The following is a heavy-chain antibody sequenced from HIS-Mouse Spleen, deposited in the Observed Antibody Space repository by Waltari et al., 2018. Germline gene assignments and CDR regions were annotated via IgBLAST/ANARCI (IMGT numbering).Heavy chain of an antibody. J-gene: IGHJ2*01. CDR2: IYYRGST. D-gene: IGHD6-13*01. CDR1: GGSISSSSYH. CDR3: AREIPYSSSWYDWYFDL. Sequence: QLQLQESGPGLVKPSETLSLTCTVSGGSISSSSYHWGWIRQPPGKGPEWIGSIYYRGSTYYNPSLKSRVTISVDTSKNQFSLKLSSVTAADTAVYYCAREIPYSSSWYDWYFDLWGRGTLVTVSS. V-gene: IGHV4-39*07.